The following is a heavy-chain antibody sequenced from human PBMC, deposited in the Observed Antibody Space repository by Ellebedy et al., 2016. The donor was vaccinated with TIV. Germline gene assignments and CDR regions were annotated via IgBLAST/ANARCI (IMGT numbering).Heavy chain of an antibody. CDR1: GGPISSYY. CDR3: ARQYNYGTSGYYVDY. Sequence: MPSETLSLTCTVSGGPISSYYWTWIRQPPGKGLEWIGYIYHNGNTNYYPSLKSRITISVDTSKNQFSLKLSSVTAADPAVYYCARQYNYGTSGYYVDYWGQGTLLTVSS. J-gene: IGHJ4*02. D-gene: IGHD3-22*01. CDR2: IYHNGNT. V-gene: IGHV4-59*08.